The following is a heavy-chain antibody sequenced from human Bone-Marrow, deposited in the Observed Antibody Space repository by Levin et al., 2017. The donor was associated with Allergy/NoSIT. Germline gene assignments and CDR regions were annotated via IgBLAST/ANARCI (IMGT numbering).Heavy chain of an antibody. D-gene: IGHD5-24*01. V-gene: IGHV4-31*03. CDR2: TSYRGTT. J-gene: IGHJ4*02. CDR3: AREDGYVFDC. Sequence: SQTLSLPCTVSGGSFSGGGYHWSWIRQHPEKGLEWIGYTSYRGTTYYNPSLKSRVTMSVDTSKTQFSLNLSSVTAADTAVYFCAREDGYVFDCWGQGTPVTVSS. CDR1: GGSFSGGGYH.